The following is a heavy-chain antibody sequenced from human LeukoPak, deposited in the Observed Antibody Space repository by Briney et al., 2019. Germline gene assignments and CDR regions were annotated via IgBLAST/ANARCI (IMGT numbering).Heavy chain of an antibody. J-gene: IGHJ6*03. D-gene: IGHD6-19*01. V-gene: IGHV1-69*04. CDR2: IIPILGIA. Sequence: SVKVSCKASGGTFSSYAISWVRQAPGQGLEWMGRIIPILGIANYAQKFQDRVAITADISTSTAYMELGSLSSEDTAVYYCARDKQYSYYMDVWGKGTTVTVSS. CDR3: ARDKQYSYYMDV. CDR1: GGTFSSYA.